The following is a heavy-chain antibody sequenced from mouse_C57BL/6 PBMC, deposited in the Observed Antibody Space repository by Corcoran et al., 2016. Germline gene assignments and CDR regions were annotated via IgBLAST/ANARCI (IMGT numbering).Heavy chain of an antibody. J-gene: IGHJ2*01. CDR2: INTYSGVP. CDR1: GYTFTTYG. Sequence: QIQLVQSGPELKKPGETVKISCKASGYTFTTYGLSWVKQAPGKGLKWMGGINTYSGVPTYADDFKGRFAFSLDTSASTAYLQINNLKNEDTATYVCARGSSDFDSWGQGTTLTVSS. CDR3: ARGSSDFDS. V-gene: IGHV9-3*01. D-gene: IGHD1-1*01.